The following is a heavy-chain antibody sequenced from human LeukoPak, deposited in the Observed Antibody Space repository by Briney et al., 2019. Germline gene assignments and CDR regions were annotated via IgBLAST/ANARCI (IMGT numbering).Heavy chain of an antibody. V-gene: IGHV4-31*03. J-gene: IGHJ3*02. Sequence: TSETLSLTCTVSGGSISSGGYYWSWIRQHPGKGLEWIGYIYYSGSTYYNPSLKSRVTISVDTSKNQFSLKLSSVTAADTAVYYCARDLRAYYDSSGYSDAFDIWGQGTMVTVSS. CDR1: GGSISSGGYY. D-gene: IGHD3-22*01. CDR2: IYYSGST. CDR3: ARDLRAYYDSSGYSDAFDI.